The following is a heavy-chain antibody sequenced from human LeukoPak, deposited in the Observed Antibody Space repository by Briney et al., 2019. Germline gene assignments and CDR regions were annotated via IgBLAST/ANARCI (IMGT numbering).Heavy chain of an antibody. CDR1: GGSIGSGAYY. CDR3: ASSAIYGDKPGFDY. Sequence: SETLSLTCTVSGGSIGSGAYYWSWIRQPPGKGLEWIGSIYHSGSTYYNPSLKSRVTISVDTSKNQFSLKLSSVTAADTAVYYCASSAIYGDKPGFDYWGQGTLVTVSS. J-gene: IGHJ4*02. CDR2: IYHSGST. D-gene: IGHD4-17*01. V-gene: IGHV4-39*07.